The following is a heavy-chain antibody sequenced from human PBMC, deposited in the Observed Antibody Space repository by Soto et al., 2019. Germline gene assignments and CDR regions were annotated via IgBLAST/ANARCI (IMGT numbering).Heavy chain of an antibody. V-gene: IGHV3-53*01. J-gene: IGHJ3*02. Sequence: DVQVVESGGGLIQPGGSLRLSCAASGFTVNGKKYITWVRQAPGKGLEGVSALYIADGTFYADSVKGRFTVSIDSSKNTVYLQMNSLSPDDPAVYYCATWLLREHAFDIWGLGTMVTVSS. CDR1: GFTVNGKKY. D-gene: IGHD2-15*01. CDR2: LYIADGT. CDR3: ATWLLREHAFDI.